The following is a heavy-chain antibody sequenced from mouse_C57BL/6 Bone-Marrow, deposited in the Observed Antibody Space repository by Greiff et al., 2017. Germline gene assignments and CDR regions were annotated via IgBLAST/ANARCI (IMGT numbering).Heavy chain of an antibody. Sequence: QVQLQPPWAELVKPGASVKMSCKASGYTFTSYWITWVKQRPGQGLEWIGDIYPGSGSTNYNEKFKSKATLTADKSSSTAYMQRSSLTYEDSAVYYCARIWDGAMDYWGQGTSVTVSS. V-gene: IGHV1-55*01. CDR2: IYPGSGST. D-gene: IGHD4-1*01. CDR3: ARIWDGAMDY. J-gene: IGHJ4*01. CDR1: GYTFTSYW.